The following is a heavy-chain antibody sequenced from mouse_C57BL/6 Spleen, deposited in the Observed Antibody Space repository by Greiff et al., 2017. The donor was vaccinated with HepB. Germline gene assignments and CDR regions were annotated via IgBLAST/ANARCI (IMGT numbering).Heavy chain of an antibody. Sequence: VQLQQSGAELVRPGASVKLSCKASGYTFTDYYINWVKQRPGQGLEWIARIYPGSGNTYYNEKFKGKATLTAEKSSSTAYMKLSSLTSEDSAVYFCAIRGQVARAMDYWGQGTSVTVSS. CDR3: AIRGQVARAMDY. V-gene: IGHV1-76*01. J-gene: IGHJ4*01. CDR2: IYPGSGNT. D-gene: IGHD1-1*01. CDR1: GYTFTDYY.